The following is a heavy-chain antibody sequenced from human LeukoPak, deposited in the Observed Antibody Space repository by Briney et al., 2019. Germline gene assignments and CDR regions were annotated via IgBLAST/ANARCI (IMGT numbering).Heavy chain of an antibody. J-gene: IGHJ4*02. V-gene: IGHV3-21*01. Sequence: GGSLRLSCAASGVTFSSYTMNWVRQAPGKGLEWVSSISSSNYIYYPDSLKGGFTISRDNAKNSLYLQMNSLRAEDTAVYYCARDAPLPDFWGQGTLVTVPS. CDR1: GVTFSSYT. CDR2: ISSSNYI. D-gene: IGHD1-26*01. CDR3: ARDAPLPDF.